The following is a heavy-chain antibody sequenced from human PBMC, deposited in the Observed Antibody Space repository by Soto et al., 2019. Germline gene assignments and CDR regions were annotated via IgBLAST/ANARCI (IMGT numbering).Heavy chain of an antibody. CDR1: GGTFSSYA. CDR2: IIPIFGTA. J-gene: IGHJ4*02. Sequence: QVQLVQSGAEVKKPGSSVKVSCKASGGTFSSYAISWVRQAPGQGLEWRGGIIPIFGTANYAQKFQGRVTITADESTSTAYMELRSLGSEDRAVYYCARDQGLRMELSFDYWGQGTLVTVSS. CDR3: ARDQGLRMELSFDY. D-gene: IGHD1-26*01. V-gene: IGHV1-69*01.